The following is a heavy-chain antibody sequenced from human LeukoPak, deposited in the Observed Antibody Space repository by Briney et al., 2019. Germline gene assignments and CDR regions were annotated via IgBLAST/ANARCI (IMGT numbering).Heavy chain of an antibody. D-gene: IGHD3-3*01. CDR1: GGSISCYY. CDR3: ASLRYDFWSGYYLGLDY. Sequence: SETLSLTCTVSGGSISCYYWSWMRQPPGKGLEWMGYIYYSESTNYNPSLTSRVTISVDTYKNQFSLKLSSVTAADTAVYYCASLRYDFWSGYYLGLDYWGQGTLVTVSS. J-gene: IGHJ4*02. V-gene: IGHV4-59*01. CDR2: IYYSEST.